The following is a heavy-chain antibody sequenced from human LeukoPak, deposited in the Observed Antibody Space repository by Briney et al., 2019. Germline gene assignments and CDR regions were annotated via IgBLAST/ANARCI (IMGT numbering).Heavy chain of an antibody. CDR1: GDSISSSYY. CDR2: LYSSGST. Sequence: SETLSLTCTVSGDSISSSYYWGWIRQPPGKGLEWIGSLYSSGSTYYNPSLKSRVTISVDTSKNQFSLKLSSVTAADTAVYYCARAGIAVAGYAFDIWGQGTMVTVSS. J-gene: IGHJ3*02. D-gene: IGHD6-19*01. CDR3: ARAGIAVAGYAFDI. V-gene: IGHV4-38-2*02.